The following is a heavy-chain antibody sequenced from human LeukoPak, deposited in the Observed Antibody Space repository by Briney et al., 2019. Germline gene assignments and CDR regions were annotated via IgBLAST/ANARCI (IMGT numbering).Heavy chain of an antibody. V-gene: IGHV3-23*01. Sequence: GGSLRLSCAASGFTFSSYAMSWVRQAPGKGLEWVSAISGSGGSTYYADSVKGRFTISRDNSKNTLYLQMNSLRAEDTAVYYCAKREYSYGFWYRAPIDYWGQGTLVTVSS. J-gene: IGHJ4*02. CDR3: AKREYSYGFWYRAPIDY. CDR1: GFTFSSYA. D-gene: IGHD5-18*01. CDR2: ISGSGGST.